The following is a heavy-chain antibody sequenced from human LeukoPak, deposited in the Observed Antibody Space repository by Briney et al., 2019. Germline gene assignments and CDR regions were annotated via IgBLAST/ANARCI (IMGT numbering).Heavy chain of an antibody. D-gene: IGHD3-10*01. Sequence: GGSLRLSCAASGFTFSSYWMSWVRQAPGKGLEWVANIKQDGSEKYYVDSVKGRFTISRDNAKNSLYLQMNSLRAEDTAVYYCARDGITMVRGVWFDYWGQGTLVTVSS. CDR2: IKQDGSEK. J-gene: IGHJ4*02. CDR3: ARDGITMVRGVWFDY. V-gene: IGHV3-7*01. CDR1: GFTFSSYW.